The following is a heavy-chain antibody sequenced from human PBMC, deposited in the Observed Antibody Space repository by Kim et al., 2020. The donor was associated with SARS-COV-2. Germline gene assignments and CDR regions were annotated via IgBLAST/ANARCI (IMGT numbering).Heavy chain of an antibody. J-gene: IGHJ5*02. V-gene: IGHV4-34*01. D-gene: IGHD2-2*01. Sequence: NDTPSLRCRVTISVDTSKNQFSLKLSSVTAADTAVYYCAGVPAANNWFDPWGQGTLVTVSS. CDR3: AGVPAANNWFDP.